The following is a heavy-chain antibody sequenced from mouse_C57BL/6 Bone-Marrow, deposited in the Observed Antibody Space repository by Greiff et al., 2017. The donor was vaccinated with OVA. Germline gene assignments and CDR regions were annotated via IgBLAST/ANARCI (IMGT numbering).Heavy chain of an antibody. CDR3: AKHEGDYYGSSYY. Sequence: QVQLQQSGPGLVAPSQSLSITCTVSGFSLTSYGVDWVRQPPGKGLEWLGVIWGGGSTNYNSALMSRLSISKDNSKSQVFLKMNSLQTDDTAMYCCAKHEGDYYGSSYYWGQGTLVTVSA. CDR2: IWGGGST. J-gene: IGHJ3*01. D-gene: IGHD1-1*01. CDR1: GFSLTSYG. V-gene: IGHV2-9*01.